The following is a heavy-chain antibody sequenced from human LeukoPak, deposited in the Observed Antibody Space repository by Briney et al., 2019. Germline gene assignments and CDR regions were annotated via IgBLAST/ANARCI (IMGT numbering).Heavy chain of an antibody. D-gene: IGHD5-18*01. CDR1: GYTFTSYG. CDR2: INPNSGGT. Sequence: GASVKVSCKASGYTFTSYGISWVRQAPGQGLEWMGWINPNSGGTNYAQKFQGRVTMTRDTSISTAYMELSRLRSDDTAVYYCARDHTAMAPGYWGQGTLVTVSS. CDR3: ARDHTAMAPGY. J-gene: IGHJ4*02. V-gene: IGHV1-2*02.